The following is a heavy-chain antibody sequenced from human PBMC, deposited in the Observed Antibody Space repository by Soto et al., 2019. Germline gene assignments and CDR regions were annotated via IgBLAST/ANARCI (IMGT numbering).Heavy chain of an antibody. Sequence: PGGSLRLSCAASGFTFSSYAMSWVRQAPGKGLEWVSAISGSGGSTYYADSVKGRFTISRDNSKNTLYLQMNSLRAEDTAVYYCAKDAGYCTSTSCLYNWFDPWGQGTLVTVSS. CDR2: ISGSGGST. CDR1: GFTFSSYA. CDR3: AKDAGYCTSTSCLYNWFDP. D-gene: IGHD2-2*01. J-gene: IGHJ5*02. V-gene: IGHV3-23*01.